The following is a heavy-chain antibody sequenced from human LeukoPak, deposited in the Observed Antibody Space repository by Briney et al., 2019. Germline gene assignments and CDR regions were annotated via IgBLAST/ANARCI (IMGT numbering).Heavy chain of an antibody. D-gene: IGHD3-3*01. CDR2: INPSGGST. J-gene: IGHJ4*02. V-gene: IGHV1-46*01. Sequence: ASVKVSCKASGYTFTSYYMHWVRQAPGQGLEWMGIINPSGGSTSYAQKFQGRVTMTRNTSISTAYMELSSLRSEDTAVYYCARSQKRITIFGVVKGTPTFDYWGQGTLVTVSS. CDR3: ARSQKRITIFGVVKGTPTFDY. CDR1: GYTFTSYY.